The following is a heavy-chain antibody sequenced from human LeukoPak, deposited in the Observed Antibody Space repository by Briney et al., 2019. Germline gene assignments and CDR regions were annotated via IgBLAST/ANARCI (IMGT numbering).Heavy chain of an antibody. V-gene: IGHV3-23*01. CDR1: GFTFSSYA. D-gene: IGHD3-16*01. CDR2: ISDSGGST. Sequence: GGSLRLSCAASGFTFSSYAMSWVRQAPGKGLEWVSAISDSGGSTYYADAVKGRFTISRDNSKNTLWLQMNSLRVEDTAVYYCAKGGALDPWGQGTLVTVSS. CDR3: AKGGALDP. J-gene: IGHJ5*02.